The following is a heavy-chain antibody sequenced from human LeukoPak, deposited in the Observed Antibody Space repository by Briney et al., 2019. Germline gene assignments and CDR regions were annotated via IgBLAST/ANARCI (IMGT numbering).Heavy chain of an antibody. D-gene: IGHD2-15*01. V-gene: IGHV1-2*06. CDR1: GYTFTGYY. J-gene: IGHJ4*02. Sequence: GASVKVSCKASGYTFTGYYIHWVRQAPGQGLEWMGRINPNSGGTNYAQKFQGRVTMTRDTSISTAYMELSRLRSDDTAVYYCASGRRSGGSCYSDYWGQGTLVTVSP. CDR2: INPNSGGT. CDR3: ASGRRSGGSCYSDY.